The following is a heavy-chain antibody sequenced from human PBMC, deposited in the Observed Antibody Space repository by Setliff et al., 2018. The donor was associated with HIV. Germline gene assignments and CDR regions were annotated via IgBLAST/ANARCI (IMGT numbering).Heavy chain of an antibody. J-gene: IGHJ4*02. CDR3: ARHSRRLIVGATTIDY. V-gene: IGHV5-51*01. CDR1: GYSFTSYW. Sequence: GESLKISCQGSGYSFTSYWIGWVRQMPGKGLEWMGIIYPGDSDTRYSPSFQGQVTISADKSISTAYLQWSSLKASDTAMYYCARHSRRLIVGATTIDYWGQGTLVTVSS. CDR2: IYPGDSDT. D-gene: IGHD1-26*01.